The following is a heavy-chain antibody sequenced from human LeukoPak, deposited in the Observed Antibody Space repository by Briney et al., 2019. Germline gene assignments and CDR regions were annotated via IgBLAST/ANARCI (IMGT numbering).Heavy chain of an antibody. CDR1: GDSVSTNSGA. CDR2: TYYRSKWYR. J-gene: IGHJ4*02. D-gene: IGHD6-19*01. Sequence: SQTLSLTCVISGDSVSTNSGAWTWIRQSPSRGLEWLVRTYYRSKWYRDYAESVTGRITINPDTSKNQFSLQLNSVTPEDTAVYYCARGGIAVAGPRIPSYFDYWGQGTLVTVSS. CDR3: ARGGIAVAGPRIPSYFDY. V-gene: IGHV6-1*01.